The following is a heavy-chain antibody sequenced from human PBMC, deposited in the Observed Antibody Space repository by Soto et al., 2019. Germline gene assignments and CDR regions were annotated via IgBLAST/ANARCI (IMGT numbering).Heavy chain of an antibody. CDR1: KFAFSSNG. J-gene: IGHJ3*02. CDR3: ARDVSPGSSGLYFDAFDI. V-gene: IGHV3-7*05. CDR2: IRKDGSQR. D-gene: IGHD6-25*01. Sequence: EVQLVESGGGWVQPGGSLTLSCAASKFAFSSNGMPWARQAPGKGLEGVPNIRKDGSQRSYLDSVRGRFTISRDNSKNSLYLQMNSLRAEDTALYFCARDVSPGSSGLYFDAFDIWGQGTMVTVSS.